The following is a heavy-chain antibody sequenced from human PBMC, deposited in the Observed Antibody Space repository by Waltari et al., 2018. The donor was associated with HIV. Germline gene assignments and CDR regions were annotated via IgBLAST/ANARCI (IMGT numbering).Heavy chain of an antibody. D-gene: IGHD2-15*01. Sequence: EVQLAESGGGLVQPGGSLRLSCLASGFSFNNYWMHWVRQAPGKGLIWVEKIGPDGANVRYADSVKGRFIISRDNAKNTLYLQMNSLRAEDTAVYYCTRDDPGPTPIDFWGQGTLVTVSP. V-gene: IGHV3-74*01. CDR2: IGPDGANV. J-gene: IGHJ4*02. CDR3: TRDDPGPTPIDF. CDR1: GFSFNNYW.